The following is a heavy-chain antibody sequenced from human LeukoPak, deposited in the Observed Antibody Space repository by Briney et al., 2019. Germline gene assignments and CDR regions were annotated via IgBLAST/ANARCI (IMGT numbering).Heavy chain of an antibody. CDR2: VNTDGSNT. J-gene: IGHJ6*04. Sequence: GGSLRLSCAASGFTFSSYAMSWVRQAPGKGLVWVSRVNTDGSNTRYVDSVKGRFTISRDNAKDTVYLQVNSLRAEDTAVYYCARGRYFAMDVWGKGTTVTVSS. CDR3: ARGRYFAMDV. CDR1: GFTFSSYA. V-gene: IGHV3-74*01.